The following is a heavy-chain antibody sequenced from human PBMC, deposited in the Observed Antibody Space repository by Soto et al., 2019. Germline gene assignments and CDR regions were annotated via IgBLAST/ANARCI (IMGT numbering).Heavy chain of an antibody. CDR3: ARRYGPGFDY. J-gene: IGHJ4*02. D-gene: IGHD4-17*01. Sequence: QVQLQESGPGLVKPSETLSLTCTVSGGSISSYYWSWIRQPPGKGLEWIGYIYYSGSTNYNPSLSRRAPIPXDTSKNQFSLKLSSVTAADTAVYYCARRYGPGFDYWGQGTLVTVSS. CDR2: IYYSGST. CDR1: GGSISSYY. V-gene: IGHV4-59*08.